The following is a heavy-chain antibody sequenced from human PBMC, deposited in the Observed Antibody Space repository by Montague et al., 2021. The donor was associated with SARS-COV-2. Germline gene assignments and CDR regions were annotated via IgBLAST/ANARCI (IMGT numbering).Heavy chain of an antibody. V-gene: IGHV4-39*02. CDR2: IYRSGYT. Sequence: SETLSLTCTVSHGSISSSLSYWGWIRQPPGKGLEWIGSIYRSGYTFYSPSLKSRLTMSVDTSKNHFSLNLASVTATDTAVYYCARRGYTRSRLDDAFEIRGQGTMVTVSS. D-gene: IGHD5-12*01. CDR3: ARRGYTRSRLDDAFEI. J-gene: IGHJ3*02. CDR1: HGSISSSLSY.